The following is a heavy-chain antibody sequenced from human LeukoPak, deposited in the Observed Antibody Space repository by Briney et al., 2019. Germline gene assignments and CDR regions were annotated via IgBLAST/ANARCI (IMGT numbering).Heavy chain of an antibody. J-gene: IGHJ4*02. CDR3: ARNGKGELRGWVDY. V-gene: IGHV4-39*07. D-gene: IGHD1-26*01. Sequence: SETLSLTCTVSGGSISSSSYYWGWIRQPPGKGLEWIGSIYYSGSTYYNPSLKSRVTISVDTSKNQFSLKLSSVTAADTAVYYCARNGKGELRGWVDYWGQGTLVTVSS. CDR1: GGSISSSSYY. CDR2: IYYSGST.